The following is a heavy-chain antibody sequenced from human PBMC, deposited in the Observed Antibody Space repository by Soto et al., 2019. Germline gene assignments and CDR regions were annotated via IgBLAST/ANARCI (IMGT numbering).Heavy chain of an antibody. J-gene: IGHJ4*02. V-gene: IGHV3-21*01. CDR1: GFTFSSYS. Sequence: EVQLVESGGGLVKPGGSLRLSCAASGFTFSSYSMNWVRQAPGKGLEWVSSISSSSSYIYYADSVKGRFTISRDNAKNSRYLQMNGLSAEDTAVYYCASDGYRSGWSLSDWGQATLVTVSS. CDR2: ISSSSSYI. D-gene: IGHD6-19*01. CDR3: ASDGYRSGWSLSD.